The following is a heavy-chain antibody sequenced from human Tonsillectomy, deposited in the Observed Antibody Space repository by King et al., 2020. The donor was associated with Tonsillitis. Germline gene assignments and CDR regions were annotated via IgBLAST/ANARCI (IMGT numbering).Heavy chain of an antibody. Sequence: VQLVESGGGLVQPGGSLRLSCAASGFTFSNYWMHWVRQAPGKGLVWVSRINSDGSNTTYADSAKGRFTISRDNAKNTLYLQMNSLRAEDTAVYYCARGSIVVTVYGIEGRLDWFDPWGQGTLVTVSS. D-gene: IGHD2-8*01. CDR2: INSDGSNT. V-gene: IGHV3-74*03. J-gene: IGHJ5*02. CDR3: ARGSIVVTVYGIEGRLDWFDP. CDR1: GFTFSNYW.